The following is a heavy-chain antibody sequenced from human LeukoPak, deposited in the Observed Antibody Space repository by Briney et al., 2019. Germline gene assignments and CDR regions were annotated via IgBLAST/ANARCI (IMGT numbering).Heavy chain of an antibody. CDR2: IIPIFGTA. D-gene: IGHD6-6*01. J-gene: IGHJ6*03. CDR3: ARIARYYYMDV. V-gene: IGHV1-69*05. Sequence: ASVKVSCKASGGSFTFTSHAISWVRQAPGQGLEWMGGIIPIFGTANYAQKFQGRVTITTDESTSTAYMELSSLRSEDTAVYYCARIARYYYMDVWGKGTTVTVSS. CDR1: GGSFTFTSHA.